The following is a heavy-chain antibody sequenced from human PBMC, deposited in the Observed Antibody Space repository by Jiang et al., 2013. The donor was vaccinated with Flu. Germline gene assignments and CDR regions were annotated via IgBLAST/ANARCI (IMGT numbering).Heavy chain of an antibody. CDR1: DGSVNSDNSY. J-gene: IGHJ4*02. V-gene: IGHV4-30-4*08. CDR2: ISYGGST. CDR3: ARADYSNHFDV. Sequence: TLSLTCTVSDGSVNSDNSYWSWIRQTPGKGLEWIGYISYGGSTYYNPSLRSRVIISLDTSKNQFSVNLKSVTAADTAAYFCARADYSNHFDVWGQGTLVTVSS. D-gene: IGHD4-11*01.